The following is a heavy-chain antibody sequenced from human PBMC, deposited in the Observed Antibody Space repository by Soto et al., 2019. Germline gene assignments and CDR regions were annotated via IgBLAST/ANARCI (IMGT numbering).Heavy chain of an antibody. J-gene: IGHJ3*02. CDR2: INTNTGNP. CDR1: GYTFTSYA. CDR3: ARDKYSSSSGAFDI. D-gene: IGHD6-6*01. Sequence: ASVKVSCKASGYTFTSYAMNWVRPAPGQGLEWMGWINTNTGNPTYAQGFTGRFVFSLDTSVSTAYLQICSLKAEDTAVYYCARDKYSSSSGAFDIWGQGTMVTVS. V-gene: IGHV7-4-1*01.